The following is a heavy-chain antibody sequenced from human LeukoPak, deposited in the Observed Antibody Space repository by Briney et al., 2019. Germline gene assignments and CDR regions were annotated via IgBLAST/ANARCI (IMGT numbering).Heavy chain of an antibody. Sequence: ASVKVSCKASGYTFTGYYMHWVRQAPGQGLEWMGWINPNSGGTNYAQKFQGRVTMTRDTSISTAYMELSRLRSDDTAVYYCAIKGGSHYISHALFDYWGQGTLVTVSS. J-gene: IGHJ4*02. CDR2: INPNSGGT. D-gene: IGHD1-26*01. CDR1: GYTFTGYY. CDR3: AIKGGSHYISHALFDY. V-gene: IGHV1-2*02.